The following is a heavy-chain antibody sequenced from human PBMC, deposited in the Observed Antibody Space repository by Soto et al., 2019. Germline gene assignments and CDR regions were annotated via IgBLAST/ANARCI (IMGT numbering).Heavy chain of an antibody. J-gene: IGHJ6*02. V-gene: IGHV4-4*02. CDR1: GGSISSSNW. CDR3: ARVLKVGSIAVAGRVGYYYGMDV. CDR2: IYHSGST. D-gene: IGHD6-19*01. Sequence: SETLSLTCAVSGGSISSSNWWSWVRQPPGKGLEWIGEIYHSGSTNYNPSLKSRVTISVDKSKNQFSLKLSSVTAADTAVYYCARVLKVGSIAVAGRVGYYYGMDVWGQGTTVTVSS.